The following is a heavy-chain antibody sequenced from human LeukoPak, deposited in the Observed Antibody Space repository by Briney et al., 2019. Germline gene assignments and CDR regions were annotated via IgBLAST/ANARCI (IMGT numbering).Heavy chain of an antibody. CDR3: ARGQLLYGSGSYLNY. D-gene: IGHD3-10*01. CDR1: GGSISSGGYS. J-gene: IGHJ4*02. V-gene: IGHV4-30-2*01. CDR2: INHSGGT. Sequence: SETLSLTCAVSGGSISSGGYSWSWIRQPPGKGLEWIGEINHSGGTNYNPSLKSRVAISVDTSKNQFFLKLSSVTAADTAVYYCARGQLLYGSGSYLNYWGQGTLVTVSS.